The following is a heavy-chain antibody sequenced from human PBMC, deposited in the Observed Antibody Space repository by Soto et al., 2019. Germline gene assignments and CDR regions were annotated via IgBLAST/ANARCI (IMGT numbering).Heavy chain of an antibody. CDR1: GFTFNDYA. CDR2: ISSDGHHQ. J-gene: IGHJ4*02. D-gene: IGHD3-22*01. V-gene: IGHV3-30*03. Sequence: GGSLRLSCATSGFTFNDYAMYWVRQAPGQGLEWVAMISSDGHHQFYVDNLRGRFTVSRDNPKNTLFLQMNSLRPEDTAVYYCSRGTYYPQSSGLHADYWGPGTVVTVSS. CDR3: SRGTYYPQSSGLHADY.